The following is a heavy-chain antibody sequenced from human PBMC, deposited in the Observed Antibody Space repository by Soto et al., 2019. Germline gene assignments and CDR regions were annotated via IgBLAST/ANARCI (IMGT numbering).Heavy chain of an antibody. CDR1: GFTFSNYE. CDR3: ARRGYGSRWPNVYMDV. D-gene: IGHD6-13*01. CDR2: ISNNGAHT. J-gene: IGHJ6*03. V-gene: IGHV3-64*01. Sequence: EAQLVESGGGLVQPGGSLRLSCAASGFTFSNYEMHWVRQAPGKGLEYVSGISNNGAHTDYAKSVKGRFTISRDNSENTLYLQMGSLRAEDMALYYCARRGYGSRWPNVYMDVWGNATTVTVSS.